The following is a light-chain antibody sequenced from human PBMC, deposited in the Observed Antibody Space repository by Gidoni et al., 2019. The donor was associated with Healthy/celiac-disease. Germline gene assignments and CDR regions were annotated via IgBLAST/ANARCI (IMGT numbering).Light chain of an antibody. J-gene: IGKJ4*01. CDR1: QSVCSY. V-gene: IGKV3-11*01. Sequence: EIVLTQSPATLSLSPGERATLPCRASQSVCSYLAWYQQKPGQAPRLLIYDASNRATGIPARFSGSGSGTDFTLTISSLEPEDFAVYYCQQRSNWPPTFGGGTKVEIK. CDR3: QQRSNWPPT. CDR2: DAS.